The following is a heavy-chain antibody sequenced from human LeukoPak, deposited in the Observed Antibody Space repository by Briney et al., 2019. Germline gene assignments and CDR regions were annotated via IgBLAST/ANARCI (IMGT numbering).Heavy chain of an antibody. D-gene: IGHD5-24*01. CDR2: LYPSESDS. V-gene: IGHV5-51*01. J-gene: IGHJ4*02. CDR1: GYSFFSNDW. CDR3: ARASRDGYNQNFDY. Sequence: GESLKSFCKAYGYSFFSNDWIAWVRQMPGKGLEWIGILYPSESDSRYSPTFQAQVTISADRSISTAYLHWSSLKVSDTAMYYCARASRDGYNQNFDYWGQGTLVTVSS.